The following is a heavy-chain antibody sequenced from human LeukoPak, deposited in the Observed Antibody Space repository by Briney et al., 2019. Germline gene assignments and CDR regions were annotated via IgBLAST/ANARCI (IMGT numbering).Heavy chain of an antibody. D-gene: IGHD3-3*01. CDR3: AGQVLKWSGGWFDP. J-gene: IGHJ5*02. CDR1: GFTFSSYA. Sequence: GGSLRLSCAASGFTFSSYAMHWVRQAPGKGLEWVAVISYDGSNKYYADSVKGRFTISRDNSKNTLYLQMNSLRAEDTAVYYCAGQVLKWSGGWFDPWGQGTLVTVSS. V-gene: IGHV3-30-3*01. CDR2: ISYDGSNK.